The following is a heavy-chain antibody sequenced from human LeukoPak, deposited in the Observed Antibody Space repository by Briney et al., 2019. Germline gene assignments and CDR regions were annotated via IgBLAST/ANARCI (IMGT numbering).Heavy chain of an antibody. CDR1: GFTFSSYA. D-gene: IGHD3-10*01. Sequence: GGSLRLSCAASGFTFSSYAMHWVRQAPGKGLEWVSGISWNSGSIGYADPVKGRFTISRDNAKNSLYLQMNSLRAEDTALYYCAKVKTPYYYGSGSYYFDYWGQGTLVTVSS. CDR3: AKVKTPYYYGSGSYYFDY. CDR2: ISWNSGSI. V-gene: IGHV3-9*01. J-gene: IGHJ4*02.